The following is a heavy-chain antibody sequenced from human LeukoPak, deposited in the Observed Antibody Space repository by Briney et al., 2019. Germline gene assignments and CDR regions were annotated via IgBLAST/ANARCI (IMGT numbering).Heavy chain of an antibody. J-gene: IGHJ4*02. V-gene: IGHV3-30*02. Sequence: PGGSLRHSCAGSVFTFSIYGMHWVRQAPGKGLEWVAFVRYDGGNEYYEASMKGRFTISRDNSKNTLYLQMNSLRAEDTAVYYCASRRYSNPYGLKKSDYYFDYWGQGTLVTVSS. CDR1: VFTFSIYG. D-gene: IGHD4-11*01. CDR3: ASRRYSNPYGLKKSDYYFDY. CDR2: VRYDGGNE.